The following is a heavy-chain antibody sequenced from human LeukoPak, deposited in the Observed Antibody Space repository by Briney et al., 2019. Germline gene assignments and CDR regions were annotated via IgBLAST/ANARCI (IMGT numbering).Heavy chain of an antibody. CDR2: ITSAGST. V-gene: IGHV3-11*04. Sequence: LGGSLRLSCAASGFTFSDFYMTWIRQAPGKGLEWISYITSAGSTYYAGSVKGRFTISRDNAKTSLFLQMNNLRAEDTAVYYCARGGYYGSGRYYFDSWGQGTLVTVSS. CDR1: GFTFSDFY. CDR3: ARGGYYGSGRYYFDS. J-gene: IGHJ4*02. D-gene: IGHD3-3*01.